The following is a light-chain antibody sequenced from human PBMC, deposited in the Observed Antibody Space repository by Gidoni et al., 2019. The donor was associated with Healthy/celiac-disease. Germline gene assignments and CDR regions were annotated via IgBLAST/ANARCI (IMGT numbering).Light chain of an antibody. CDR1: QSISNY. CDR2: AAS. J-gene: IGKJ4*01. Sequence: IPITQSPSSLSASVGDRVTITCRASQSISNYLNWYQQKPGKVPKLLIYAASSLQSGVPSRFSGSGSGTDFTLTISSLQPEDFATYYCQQSYSTPPTFGGGTKVEIK. V-gene: IGKV1-39*01. CDR3: QQSYSTPPT.